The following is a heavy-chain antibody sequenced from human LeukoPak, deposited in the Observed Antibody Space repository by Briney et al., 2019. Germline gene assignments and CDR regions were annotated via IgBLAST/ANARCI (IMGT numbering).Heavy chain of an antibody. V-gene: IGHV4-38-2*01. D-gene: IGHD3-3*01. CDR3: ARRGGAYYDFWSGLL. Sequence: PSETLSLTCAVSGYSISSGYYWGWIRQPPGKGLEWIGSICHSGSTYYNPSLKSRVTISVDTSKNQFSLKLSSVTAADTAVYYCARRGGAYYDFWSGLLWGQGTLVTVSS. J-gene: IGHJ4*02. CDR2: ICHSGST. CDR1: GYSISSGYY.